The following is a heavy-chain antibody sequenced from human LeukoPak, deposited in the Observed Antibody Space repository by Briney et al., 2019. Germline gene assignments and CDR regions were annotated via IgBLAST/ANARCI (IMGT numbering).Heavy chain of an antibody. V-gene: IGHV4-38-2*02. J-gene: IGHJ4*02. CDR1: GHSISSGSS. Sequence: PSETVSLTCTVSGHSISSGSSWGWIRQPPGKRLEWIGNIHHFGSTHYNPSLNDRVTISIDKSKNEFSLRLTSVTAADTAVYYCAKSDYGTTVWYFNSWGQGTLVTVSS. CDR2: IHHFGST. CDR3: AKSDYGTTVWYFNS. D-gene: IGHD4-17*01.